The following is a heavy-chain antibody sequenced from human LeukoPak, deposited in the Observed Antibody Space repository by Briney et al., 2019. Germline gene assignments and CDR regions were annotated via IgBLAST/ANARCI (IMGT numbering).Heavy chain of an antibody. CDR1: GDTFTDTY. J-gene: IGHJ4*02. Sequence: GESLQISCQASGDTFTDTYIAWVRQMVGKGLEWMGGVYFDGSDTRYSPSFEGQVTISVDQSISPAYLQWTSLKTSDTAMYFCARFLHGNSLDYWGQGTLVTVSS. D-gene: IGHD4-23*01. V-gene: IGHV5-51*01. CDR2: VYFDGSDT. CDR3: ARFLHGNSLDY.